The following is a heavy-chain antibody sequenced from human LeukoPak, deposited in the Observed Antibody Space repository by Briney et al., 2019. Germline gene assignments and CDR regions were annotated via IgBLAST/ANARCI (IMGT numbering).Heavy chain of an antibody. CDR3: ARDRGYFY. Sequence: HAGGSLRLSCAASGFTFSSYWMSWVRQVPWKGLEWVANVDQDGSEEYYVDSVKGRFTISRDNAKNSLYLQMNSLRAEDTAVYYCARDRGYFYWGQGTLVTVSS. CDR1: GFTFSSYW. CDR2: VDQDGSEE. V-gene: IGHV3-7*01. D-gene: IGHD5-18*01. J-gene: IGHJ4*02.